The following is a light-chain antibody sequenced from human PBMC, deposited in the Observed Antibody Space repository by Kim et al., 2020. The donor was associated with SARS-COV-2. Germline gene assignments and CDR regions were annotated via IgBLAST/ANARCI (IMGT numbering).Light chain of an antibody. CDR2: AAS. CDR1: QSISNY. J-gene: IGKJ4*01. Sequence: DIQMTQSPSSMSASVGDGVTITCRASQSISNYLNWYQQKPGKAPKLLIYAASSLQSGVPSRFSGSGSGTDFTLTISSLHPEDFATYHCKHTDSTLLTFGGGTKVDIK. CDR3: KHTDSTLLT. V-gene: IGKV1-39*01.